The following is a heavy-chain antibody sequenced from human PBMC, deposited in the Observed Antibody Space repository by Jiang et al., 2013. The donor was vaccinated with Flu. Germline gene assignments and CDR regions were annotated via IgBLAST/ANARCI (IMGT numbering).Heavy chain of an antibody. Sequence: SCKASGYTFTGYYMHWVRQAPGQGLEWMGWINPNSGGTNYAQKFQGRVTMTRGTSISTAYMELSRLRSDDTAVYYCARDGGNYDFWSGYYASGWFDPWGQGTLVTVSS. J-gene: IGHJ5*02. V-gene: IGHV1-2*02. D-gene: IGHD3-3*01. CDR3: ARDGGNYDFWSGYYASGWFDP. CDR1: GYTFTGYY. CDR2: INPNSGGT.